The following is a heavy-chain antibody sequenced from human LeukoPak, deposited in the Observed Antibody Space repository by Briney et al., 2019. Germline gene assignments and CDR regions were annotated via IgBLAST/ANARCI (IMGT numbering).Heavy chain of an antibody. CDR2: ISAYNGNT. CDR1: GYTFTSYG. CDR3: ARARYDFWSGYYQYYFDY. Sequence: ASVKVSXKASGYTFTSYGISWLRQAPGQGLEWIGWISAYNGNTNYAQKLQGRVTMTTDTSTSTAYMELRSLRSDDTAVYYCARARYDFWSGYYQYYFDYWGQGTLVTVSS. D-gene: IGHD3-3*01. V-gene: IGHV1-18*01. J-gene: IGHJ4*02.